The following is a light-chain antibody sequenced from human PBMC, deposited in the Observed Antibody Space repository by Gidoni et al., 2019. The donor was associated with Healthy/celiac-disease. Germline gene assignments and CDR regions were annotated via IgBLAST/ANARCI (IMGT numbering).Light chain of an antibody. CDR3: QQYNIYPWT. V-gene: IGKV1-5*03. J-gene: IGKJ1*01. Sequence: DIQMTQSPSTLSASVGDRVTSTCRASQSISSWLDWYQQKPGKDPKLLIYKASSLESGVPSRFSGSGSGIEFTLTISSLQPDDFTTYYCQQYNIYPWTFGQGTKVEIK. CDR2: KAS. CDR1: QSISSW.